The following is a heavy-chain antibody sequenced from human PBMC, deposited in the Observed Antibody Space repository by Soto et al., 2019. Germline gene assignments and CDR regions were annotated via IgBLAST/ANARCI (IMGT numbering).Heavy chain of an antibody. Sequence: GASVKVSCTASGYTFTSYDINWVRQATGQGLEWMGWMNPNSGNTGYAQKFQGRVTMTRNTSISTAYMELSSLRSEDTAVYYCARGDCISTSCPGMDVWGQGTTVTVSS. CDR2: MNPNSGNT. CDR1: GYTFTSYD. D-gene: IGHD2-2*01. CDR3: ARGDCISTSCPGMDV. J-gene: IGHJ6*02. V-gene: IGHV1-8*01.